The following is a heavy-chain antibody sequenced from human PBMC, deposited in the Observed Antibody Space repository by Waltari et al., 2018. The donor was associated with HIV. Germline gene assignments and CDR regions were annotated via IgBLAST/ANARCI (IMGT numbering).Heavy chain of an antibody. D-gene: IGHD3-10*01. V-gene: IGHV3-48*03. CDR1: GFTFRSYE. CDR2: ISSSGSTI. J-gene: IGHJ3*02. CDR3: ARAFMIRGTGAFDI. Sequence: EVQVVESGGGVVQPGGSLRLSCAASGFTFRSYERNWVRQAPGKGLEWVSYISSSGSTIYFADSVKGRFTMSRDNAKNSLYLRMNSLRAEDTAVYYCARAFMIRGTGAFDIWGQGTMVTVSS.